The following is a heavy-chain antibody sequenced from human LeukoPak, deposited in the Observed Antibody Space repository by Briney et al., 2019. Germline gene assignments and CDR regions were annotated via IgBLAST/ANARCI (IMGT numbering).Heavy chain of an antibody. CDR3: ARGGYCSSTSCFISWFDP. V-gene: IGHV1-18*01. J-gene: IGHJ5*02. D-gene: IGHD2-2*01. CDR1: GYTFSTYG. CDR2: ISAYTGNT. Sequence: ASVKVSCKASGYTFSTYGINWVRQAPGQGLEWMGWISAYTGNTNYAQKLQGRVTMTTDTSTSTAYMELRSLRSDDTAVYYCARGGYCSSTSCFISWFDPWGQGTLVTVSS.